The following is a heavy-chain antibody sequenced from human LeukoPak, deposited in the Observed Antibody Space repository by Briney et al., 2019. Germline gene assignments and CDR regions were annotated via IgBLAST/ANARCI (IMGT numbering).Heavy chain of an antibody. D-gene: IGHD3-9*01. V-gene: IGHV3-53*01. CDR2: IYDNGDT. Sequence: GGSLRLSCAASGFTVTSNYMTWVRQAPGKGLEWVSIIYDNGDTYYADSVKGRFTVTRDSSKNTVCLEMNSLRVDDTAVYYCVSHSDPLTGYSFDYWGQATLVTVSS. CDR1: GFTVTSNY. CDR3: VSHSDPLTGYSFDY. J-gene: IGHJ4*02.